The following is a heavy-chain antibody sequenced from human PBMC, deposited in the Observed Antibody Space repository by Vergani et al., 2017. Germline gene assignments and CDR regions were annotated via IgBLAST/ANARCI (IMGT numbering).Heavy chain of an antibody. D-gene: IGHD2-2*01. CDR1: GFTFGDYA. Sequence: EVQLVESGGGLVQPGRSLRLSCTASGFTFGDYAMSWVRQAPGKGLEWVGFIRSKAYGGTTEYAASVKGRFTISRDDSKSIAYLQMNSLKTEDTAVYYCTRRVPAAKPSPDYYYYYGMDVWGQGTTVTVSS. V-gene: IGHV3-49*04. CDR2: IRSKAYGGTT. J-gene: IGHJ6*02. CDR3: TRRVPAAKPSPDYYYYYGMDV.